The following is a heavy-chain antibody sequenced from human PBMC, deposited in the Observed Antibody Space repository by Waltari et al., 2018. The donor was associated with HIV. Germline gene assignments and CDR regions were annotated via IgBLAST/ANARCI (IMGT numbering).Heavy chain of an antibody. CDR2: IWYDGTEK. V-gene: IGHV3-33*06. J-gene: IGHJ5*02. Sequence: QVQLVESGGGVVQPGRSLRLSCETSGFTFTSYGLNWVRQAPGKGLEWVAVIWYDGTEKHYVDSVKGRFVISRDNSKNTLYLQMNSLRPEDTAMYYCAKDANTFHEFGPNWLDPWGQGTLVIVSS. D-gene: IGHD3-10*01. CDR1: GFTFTSYG. CDR3: AKDANTFHEFGPNWLDP.